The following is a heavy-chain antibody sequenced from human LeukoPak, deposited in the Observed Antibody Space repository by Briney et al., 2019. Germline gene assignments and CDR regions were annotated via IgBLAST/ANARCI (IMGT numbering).Heavy chain of an antibody. CDR1: GFTFSSYA. D-gene: IGHD6-19*01. V-gene: IGHV3-30*04. Sequence: GGSLRLSCAASGFTFSSYAMHWVRQAPGKGLEWVAVISYDGSNKYYADSVKGRFTISRDNSKNTLYLQMNSLRAEDTAVYYCARDTGYSSSWFDPWGQGTLVTVSS. CDR2: ISYDGSNK. J-gene: IGHJ5*02. CDR3: ARDTGYSSSWFDP.